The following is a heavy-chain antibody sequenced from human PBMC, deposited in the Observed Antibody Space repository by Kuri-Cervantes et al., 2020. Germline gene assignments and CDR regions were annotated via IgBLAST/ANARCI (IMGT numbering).Heavy chain of an antibody. Sequence: GESLKISCAASGFTFDTYAMTWVRQAPGKGLEWVSYISSSGSTIYYADSVKGRFTISRDNAKNSLYLQMNSLRAEDTAVYYCATDSRRFGYWGQGTLVTVSS. CDR2: ISSSGSTI. CDR1: GFTFDTYA. CDR3: ATDSRRFGY. V-gene: IGHV3-48*04. J-gene: IGHJ4*02.